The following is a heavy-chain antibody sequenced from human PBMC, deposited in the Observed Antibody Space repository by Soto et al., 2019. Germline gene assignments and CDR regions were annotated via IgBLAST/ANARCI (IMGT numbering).Heavy chain of an antibody. Sequence: QLQLQESGPGLVKPSETLSLTCTVSGDSITSSGSYWGWIRQPPGKGLEWIGSIYYNGSTYYNPSLKSRVTISVDTSKNHLSLKLTSMTAADTAVYYCARHGGPSGWYARIYYYGMNVWGQGTTVTVSS. CDR3: ARHGGPSGWYARIYYYGMNV. V-gene: IGHV4-39*01. J-gene: IGHJ6*02. CDR2: IYYNGST. D-gene: IGHD6-19*01. CDR1: GDSITSSGSY.